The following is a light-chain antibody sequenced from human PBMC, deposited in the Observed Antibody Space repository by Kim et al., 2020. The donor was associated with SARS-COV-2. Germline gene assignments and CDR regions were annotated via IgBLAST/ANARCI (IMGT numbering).Light chain of an antibody. CDR3: CSYAGSPPYV. CDR2: DVS. V-gene: IGLV2-11*01. Sequence: QSALTQPRSVSGSPGQSVTISCTGTSSDVGGYNYVSWYQQHPGKAPKLMIYDVSERPSGVPDRFSGSKSGNTASLTISGLQAEDEADYYCCSYAGSPPYVFATGPKVTVL. J-gene: IGLJ1*01. CDR1: SSDVGGYNY.